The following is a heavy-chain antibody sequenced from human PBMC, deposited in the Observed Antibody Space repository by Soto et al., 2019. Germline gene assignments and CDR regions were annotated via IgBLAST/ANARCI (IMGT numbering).Heavy chain of an antibody. CDR1: GFTFSSYG. Sequence: QVQLVESGGGVVQPGRSLRLSCAASGFTFSSYGMHWVRQAPGKGLEWVAVISYDGSNKYYADSVKGRFTISRDNSKNTLYLQMNSLRAEDTAVYYCAKDLSCSGGSCYSFDYWGQGTLVTVSS. CDR2: ISYDGSNK. V-gene: IGHV3-30*18. D-gene: IGHD2-15*01. CDR3: AKDLSCSGGSCYSFDY. J-gene: IGHJ4*02.